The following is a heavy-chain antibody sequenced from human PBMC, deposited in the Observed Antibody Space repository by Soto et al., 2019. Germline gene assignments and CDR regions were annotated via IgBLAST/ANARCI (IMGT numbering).Heavy chain of an antibody. CDR2: ILSSETTI. V-gene: IGHV3-11*01. Sequence: GGSLRLSCAASGFIFNNHYMSWIRQAPGKGLEWVSYILSSETTIYYADSVRGRFTISRDNTKNSLYLQMNSLRAEDTAVYYCARGHYGLDVWGQGTTVTVSS. CDR1: GFIFNNHY. CDR3: ARGHYGLDV. J-gene: IGHJ6*02.